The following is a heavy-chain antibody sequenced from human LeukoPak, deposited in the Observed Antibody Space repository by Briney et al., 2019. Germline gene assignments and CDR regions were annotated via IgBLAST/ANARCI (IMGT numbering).Heavy chain of an antibody. J-gene: IGHJ4*02. CDR2: INPNSGGT. CDR3: ARSHSSGWTDFDY. V-gene: IGHV1-2*06. D-gene: IGHD6-19*01. CDR1: GYTFTGYY. Sequence: ASVKVSRKASGYTFTGYYMHWVRQAPGQGLEWMGRINPNSGGTNYAQKFQGRVTMTRDTSISTAYMELSRLRSDDTAVYYCARSHSSGWTDFDYWGQGTLVTVSS.